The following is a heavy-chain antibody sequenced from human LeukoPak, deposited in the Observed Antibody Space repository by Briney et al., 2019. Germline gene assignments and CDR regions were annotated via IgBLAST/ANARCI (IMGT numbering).Heavy chain of an antibody. V-gene: IGHV3-74*01. CDR2: INTDGTVT. D-gene: IGHD6-19*01. J-gene: IGHJ4*02. Sequence: GGSLRLSCAASGFTFSKYLMLWVRQAPGKGLESVSRINTDGTVTTYADSVKGRFTVSRDNADNTMFLQMNSVRDEDTAVYYCATKQWLAPPPDSWGQGTPITVSS. CDR3: ATKQWLAPPPDS. CDR1: GFTFSKYL.